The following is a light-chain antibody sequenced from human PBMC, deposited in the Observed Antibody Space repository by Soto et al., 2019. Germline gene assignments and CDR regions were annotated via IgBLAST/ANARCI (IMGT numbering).Light chain of an antibody. CDR1: QSVSSIY. V-gene: IGKV3-20*01. Sequence: EIGLTQSPGTLSLSPGERATLSCRASQSVSSIYLAWYQQKPVQAPRLLIYGASSRATGIPDSFSGSGSGTDFTLTISRLEPEDFAVYYCQQYASSQVYSFGQGTKLEIK. CDR3: QQYASSQVYS. CDR2: GAS. J-gene: IGKJ2*01.